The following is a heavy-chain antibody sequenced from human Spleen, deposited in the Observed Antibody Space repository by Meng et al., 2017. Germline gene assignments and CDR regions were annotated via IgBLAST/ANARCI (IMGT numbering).Heavy chain of an antibody. D-gene: IGHD4-17*01. CDR3: ARGLDYGDYAVLGL. Sequence: GESLKISCKASGYSFSNYWIGWVRQMPGKGLEWVGIIYPGDSDTRYSPSFQGQVTISADKSINTAYLQWSSLKASDTAMYYCARGLDYGDYAVLGLWGQGTLVTVSS. CDR2: IYPGDSDT. CDR1: GYSFSNYW. V-gene: IGHV5-51*01. J-gene: IGHJ4*02.